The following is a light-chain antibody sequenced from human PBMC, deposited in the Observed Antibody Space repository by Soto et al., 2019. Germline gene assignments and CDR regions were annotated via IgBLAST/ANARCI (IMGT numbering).Light chain of an antibody. CDR2: DVS. CDR1: SSDVGGYNY. J-gene: IGLJ2*01. Sequence: QSALTQPASVSGSPGQSITISCTGTSSDVGGYNYVSWYQQQPGKAPKFMIYDVSNRPSGVSNRFSGSKSGNTASLTISGLQAEDEADYYCSSYTSSSTLGVVFGGGTKLTVL. CDR3: SSYTSSSTLGVV. V-gene: IGLV2-14*01.